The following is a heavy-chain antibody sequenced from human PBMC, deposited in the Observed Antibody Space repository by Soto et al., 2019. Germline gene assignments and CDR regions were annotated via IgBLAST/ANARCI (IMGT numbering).Heavy chain of an antibody. CDR3: ARLQRYYSASGSYRDS. D-gene: IGHD3-10*01. J-gene: IGHJ4*02. CDR1: CGSISGAGYY. Sequence: QVQLQESGPGLVKPSQTLSLTCAVSCGSISGAGYYWTWFRQHPGKVLVWIGYIYYSGTSYYSPYLKNPLTLSLETSTNQFTPKLRSVTAADTAVSYCARLQRYYSASGSYRDSWGQRAPVTVSS. CDR2: IYYSGTS. V-gene: IGHV4-31*11.